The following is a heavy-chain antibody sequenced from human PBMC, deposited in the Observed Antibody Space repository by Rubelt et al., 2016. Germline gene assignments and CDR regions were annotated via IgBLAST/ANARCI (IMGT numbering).Heavy chain of an antibody. CDR1: GFTVSSNY. Sequence: EVQLVESGGGLIQPGGSLRLSCAASGFTVSSNYMSWVRQAPGKGLEWVSLVDSGGTTYYADSVKGRFIISRDTSLYLQMNSLRVEDTGTYYCARAWGMRSGWFDYGGQGTLVTVSS. V-gene: IGHV3-53*01. J-gene: IGHJ4*02. D-gene: IGHD2-8*01. CDR2: VDSGGTT. CDR3: ARAWGMRSGWFDY.